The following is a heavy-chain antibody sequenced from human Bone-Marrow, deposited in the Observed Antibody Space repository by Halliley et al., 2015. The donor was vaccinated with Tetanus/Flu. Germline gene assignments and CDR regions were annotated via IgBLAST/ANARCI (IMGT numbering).Heavy chain of an antibody. Sequence: IGYIFNGTATYNPPLKSRAPISQDTSNNQFSLKLTSVTAADTAIYYCARDRGTYYFDYWGQGTLVTVSS. J-gene: IGHJ4*02. CDR3: ARDRGTYYFDY. V-gene: IGHV4-59*01. CDR2: IFNGTA.